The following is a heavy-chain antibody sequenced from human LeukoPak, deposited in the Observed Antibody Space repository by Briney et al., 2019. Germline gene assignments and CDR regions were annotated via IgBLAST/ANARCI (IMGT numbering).Heavy chain of an antibody. D-gene: IGHD2-2*01. Sequence: PGGSLRLSCAASGFTFSSYAMHWVRQAPGKGLEYVSAISSNGGSTYYANSVKGRFTISRDNSKNTLYLQMGSLRAEDMAVYYCARDSSTSLSPWSQGTLVTVSS. V-gene: IGHV3-64*01. J-gene: IGHJ5*02. CDR2: ISSNGGST. CDR3: ARDSSTSLSP. CDR1: GFTFSSYA.